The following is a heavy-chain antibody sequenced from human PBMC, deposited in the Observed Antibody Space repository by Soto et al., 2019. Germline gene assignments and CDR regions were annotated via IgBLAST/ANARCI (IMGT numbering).Heavy chain of an antibody. V-gene: IGHV1-69*13. J-gene: IGHJ6*02. CDR2: IIPIFGTA. Sequence: ASVKVSCKASGGTFSSYAISWVRQAPGQGIEWMGGIIPIFGTANYAQKLQGRVTITADESTSTAYMERSSLRSEDTAVSYCARAPGLRSAHSISCPEYYYYCYGLDVWGQGTAVTGSS. CDR3: ARAPGLRSAHSISCPEYYYYCYGLDV. CDR1: GGTFSSYA. D-gene: IGHD6-6*01.